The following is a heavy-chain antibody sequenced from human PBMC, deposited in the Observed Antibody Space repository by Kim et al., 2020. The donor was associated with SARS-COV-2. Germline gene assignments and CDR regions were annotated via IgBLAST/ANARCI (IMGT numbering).Heavy chain of an antibody. CDR3: ATSPVLRCLEWLSYHTRPNYYYYGMDV. CDR2: FDPEDGET. CDR1: GYTLTELS. V-gene: IGHV1-24*01. J-gene: IGHJ6*02. Sequence: ASVKVSCKVSGYTLTELSMHWVRQAPGKGLEWMGGFDPEDGETIYAQKFQGRVTMTEDTSTDTAYMELSSLRSEDTAVYYCATSPVLRCLEWLSYHTRPNYYYYGMDVWGQGTAVTVSS. D-gene: IGHD3-3*01.